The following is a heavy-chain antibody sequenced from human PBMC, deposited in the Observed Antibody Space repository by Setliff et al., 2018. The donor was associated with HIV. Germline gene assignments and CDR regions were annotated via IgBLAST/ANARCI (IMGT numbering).Heavy chain of an antibody. V-gene: IGHV1-2*06. CDR3: ATKVYCTHGVCLDAFDV. D-gene: IGHD2-8*01. J-gene: IGHJ3*01. Sequence: ASVKVSCKASGYTFTDYFINWVRQAPGQGLEWMGRINPNSGGTNYPQKFQGRVTMTRDTSISTAYMELSRLRSDDTAAYFCATKVYCTHGVCLDAFDVWGQGTMVTVSS. CDR1: GYTFTDYF. CDR2: INPNSGGT.